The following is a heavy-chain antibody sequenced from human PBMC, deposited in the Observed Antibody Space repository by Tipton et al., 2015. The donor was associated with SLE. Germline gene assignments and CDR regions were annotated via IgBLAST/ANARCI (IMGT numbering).Heavy chain of an antibody. J-gene: IGHJ5*02. D-gene: IGHD2-8*01. Sequence: TLSLTCTVSGGSISGSNYYWDWIRPPPGKGPEWIGRITNSGNTYYTPSFQSRVTMSVDTSKNHFSLKLSSVTAADTAVYYCARHDTNYGRNWFDPWGQGTLVTVSS. CDR3: ARHDTNYGRNWFDP. V-gene: IGHV4-39*01. CDR2: ITNSGNT. CDR1: GGSISGSNYY.